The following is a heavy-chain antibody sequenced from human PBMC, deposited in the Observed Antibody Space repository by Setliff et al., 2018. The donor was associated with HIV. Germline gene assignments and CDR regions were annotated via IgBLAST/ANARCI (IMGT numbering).Heavy chain of an antibody. CDR3: AAWGPRYSYAPYFFDS. V-gene: IGHV4-59*10. CDR2: FYTSGST. CDR1: GGSFSGYY. J-gene: IGHJ4*02. D-gene: IGHD5-18*01. Sequence: PSETLSLTCAVYGGSFSGYYWSWIRQPAGKGLEWIGRFYTSGSTNYSPSLKSRVTISVDASRNQFSLRLSSVTAADTAVYYCAAWGPRYSYAPYFFDSWGQGTLVTVSS.